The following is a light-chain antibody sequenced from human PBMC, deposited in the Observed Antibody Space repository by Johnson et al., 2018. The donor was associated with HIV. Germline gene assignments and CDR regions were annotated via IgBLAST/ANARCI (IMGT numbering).Light chain of an antibody. V-gene: IGLV1-51*02. Sequence: QSVLTQPPSVSAAPGQKVSISCSGSSSNIGTNYVSWYQQFPGTAPKLLIYENNKRPSGIPDRFSGSKSGTSATLGITGLQTGDEADYYCGTWDSSLSAYVFGTETRVTVL. CDR1: SSNIGTNY. CDR3: GTWDSSLSAYV. CDR2: ENN. J-gene: IGLJ1*01.